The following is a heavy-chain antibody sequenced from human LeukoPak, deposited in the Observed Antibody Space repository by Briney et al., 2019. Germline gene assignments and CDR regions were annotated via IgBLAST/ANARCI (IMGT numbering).Heavy chain of an antibody. CDR2: ISGSGGST. CDR3: AKNLVTVGVSAQDF. CDR1: GFTFSNFA. V-gene: IGHV3-23*01. Sequence: GGSLRLSCAASGFTFSNFAMSWVRQAPGKGLEWVSTISGSGGSTDYADSVKGRFTISRDNSKNTLFLQMNSLRAEDTAVYYCAKNLVTVGVSAQDFWGQGTLVTVSS. J-gene: IGHJ4*02. D-gene: IGHD1-26*01.